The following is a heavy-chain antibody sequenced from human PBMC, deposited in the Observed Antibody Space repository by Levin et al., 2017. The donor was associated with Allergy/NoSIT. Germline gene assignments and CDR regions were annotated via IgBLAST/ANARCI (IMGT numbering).Heavy chain of an antibody. J-gene: IGHJ4*02. Sequence: SQTLSLTCTVSGGSISSYYWSWIRQPPGKGLEWIGYIYYSGSTNYNPSLKSRVTISVDTSKNQFSLKLSSVTAADTAVYYCARGLVTARPPYFDYWGQGTLVTVSS. V-gene: IGHV4-59*01. CDR1: GGSISSYY. CDR3: ARGLVTARPPYFDY. D-gene: IGHD2-21*02. CDR2: IYYSGST.